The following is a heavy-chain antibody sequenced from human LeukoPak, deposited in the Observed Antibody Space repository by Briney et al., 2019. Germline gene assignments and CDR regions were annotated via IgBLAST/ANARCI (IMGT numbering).Heavy chain of an antibody. CDR2: ISFSSRYI. Sequence: GGSLRLSCTASEFTFSSYNMHWVRQAPGKGLEWVSSISFSSRYIYYADSVKGRFTISRDNAKNTLYLQMNSLRAEDTAVYYCAKVIAVAGTGFDYWGQGTLVTVSS. V-gene: IGHV3-21*01. D-gene: IGHD6-19*01. J-gene: IGHJ4*02. CDR1: EFTFSSYN. CDR3: AKVIAVAGTGFDY.